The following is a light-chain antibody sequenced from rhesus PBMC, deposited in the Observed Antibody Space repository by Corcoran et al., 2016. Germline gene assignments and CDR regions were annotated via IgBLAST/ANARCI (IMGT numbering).Light chain of an antibody. CDR2: KAS. CDR1: PAISSW. J-gene: IGKJ1*01. Sequence: DIQMTKSPSSLSASVGDTVTITCRASPAISSWLAWSQQKPGKAPKLQIYKASSVQSGVPSRCRGSRSGTDFTLTISSLQSEDCATYYCQQYESRPWTFGQGTKVEIK. CDR3: QQYESRPWT. V-gene: IGKV1-22*01.